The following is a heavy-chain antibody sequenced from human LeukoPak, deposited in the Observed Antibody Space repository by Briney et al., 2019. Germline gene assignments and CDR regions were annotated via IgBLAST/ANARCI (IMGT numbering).Heavy chain of an antibody. V-gene: IGHV4-4*07. CDR2: IYTSGST. J-gene: IGHJ5*01. Sequence: PSETLSLTCAVYGGSFSGYYWSWIRQPAGKGLEWIGRIYTSGSTNYNPSLKSRVTMSVDTSKNQFSLKLSSVTAADTAVYYCARDLPRWFDYWGQGTLVTVSS. CDR3: ARDLPRWFDY. CDR1: GGSFSGYY.